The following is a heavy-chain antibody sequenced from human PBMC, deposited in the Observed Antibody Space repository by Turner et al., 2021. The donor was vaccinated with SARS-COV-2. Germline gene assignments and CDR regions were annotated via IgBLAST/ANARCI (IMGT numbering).Heavy chain of an antibody. Sequence: EVQLVESGGGLVQPGGSLRLSCAASAFTFSSYWMTWVRQAPGKGLEWVANIKQDGSERYYVDSVKGRFTSSRDNAKNSLYLQMNSLRAEDTAVYYCARVYSSSSGRNAFDIWGQGTMVTVSS. CDR3: ARVYSSSSGRNAFDI. D-gene: IGHD6-6*01. J-gene: IGHJ3*02. V-gene: IGHV3-7*01. CDR1: AFTFSSYW. CDR2: IKQDGSER.